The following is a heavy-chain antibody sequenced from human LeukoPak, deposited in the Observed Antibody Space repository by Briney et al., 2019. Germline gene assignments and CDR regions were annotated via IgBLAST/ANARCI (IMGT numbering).Heavy chain of an antibody. D-gene: IGHD4-23*01. J-gene: IGHJ5*02. Sequence: ASVKVSCKASGYTFTSYDINWVRQATGQGLEWMVWMNPNSGNTGYAQKFQGRVTMTGNTSISTAYMELKSLTSEDTAVYYCARDRGGLDPWGRGTLVTVSS. CDR3: ARDRGGLDP. V-gene: IGHV1-8*01. CDR1: GYTFTSYD. CDR2: MNPNSGNT.